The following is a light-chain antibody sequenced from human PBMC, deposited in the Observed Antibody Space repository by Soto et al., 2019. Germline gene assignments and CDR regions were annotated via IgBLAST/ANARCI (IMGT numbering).Light chain of an antibody. CDR3: QQYGSSPPLT. V-gene: IGKV3-20*01. J-gene: IGKJ5*01. Sequence: EIVLTQSPGTLSLSPGERATLSCRASQSVSSSYLAWYQQKPGQAPRLRIYGASSRATGIPDRFSGSGSGTDSTLTRSRLEPEDFAVYYCQQYGSSPPLTVGQGTRLEI. CDR2: GAS. CDR1: QSVSSSY.